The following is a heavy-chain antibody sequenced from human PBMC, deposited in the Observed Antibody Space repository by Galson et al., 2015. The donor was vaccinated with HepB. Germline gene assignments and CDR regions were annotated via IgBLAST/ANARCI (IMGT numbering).Heavy chain of an antibody. CDR3: TRLTRRYCNGGFCNLTTYNFDY. D-gene: IGHD2-15*01. Sequence: SETLSLTCAVYGGSFNDYYWSWIRQPPGKGLEWIGEINPSGSTNYNPSLKSRVTISVDTSKNQFSLKLSSMTAADTAVYYCTRLTRRYCNGGFCNLTTYNFDYWGQGTLVTVSS. CDR2: INPSGST. V-gene: IGHV4-34*01. J-gene: IGHJ4*02. CDR1: GGSFNDYY.